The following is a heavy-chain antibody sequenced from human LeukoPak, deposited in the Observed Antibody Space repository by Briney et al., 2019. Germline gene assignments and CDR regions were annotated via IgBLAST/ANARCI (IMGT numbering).Heavy chain of an antibody. V-gene: IGHV4-59*08. CDR2: IYYSGST. CDR1: GGSISSYF. CDR3: ARHGSSDYFDY. Sequence: SETLTLTCTVSGGSISSYFWSWIRQPPGKGLEWIGYIYYSGSTNYNPSLKSRVTISVDTSKNQFSLKLSSVTAADTAVYYCARHGSSDYFDYWGQGTLVTVSS. D-gene: IGHD6-6*01. J-gene: IGHJ4*02.